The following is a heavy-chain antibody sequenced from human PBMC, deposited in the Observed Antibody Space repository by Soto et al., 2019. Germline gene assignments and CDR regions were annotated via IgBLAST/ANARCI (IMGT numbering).Heavy chain of an antibody. J-gene: IGHJ3*02. CDR2: IDPSDSYT. CDR1: GYSFTSYL. CDR3: ARVAMMYYYDSSGYRGTSFDI. V-gene: IGHV5-10-1*01. Sequence: GESLKISCKGSGYSFTSYLISWVRQMPGKGLEWMGRIDPSDSYTNYSPSFQGHVTISADKSISTAYLQWSSLKASDTAMYYCARVAMMYYYDSSGYRGTSFDIWGQGTMVTVSS. D-gene: IGHD3-22*01.